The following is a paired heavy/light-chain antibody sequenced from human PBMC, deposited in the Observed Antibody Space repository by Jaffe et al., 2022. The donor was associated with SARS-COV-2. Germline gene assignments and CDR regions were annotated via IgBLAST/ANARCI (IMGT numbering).Heavy chain of an antibody. CDR1: GFVFDTFW. CDR2: INPSGREI. J-gene: IGHJ5*01. D-gene: IGHD3-16*02. Sequence: EVHLVESGGALVQPGESLRLSCAASGFVFDTFWMNWVRQTPGRGLEWVANINPSGREIFYGDSVKGRVTISRDNGKNSLYLHMKALTVHDTGVYYCARTTADNIWGTYRYVDSWGQGTLVTVSS. CDR3: ARTTADNIWGTYRYVDS. V-gene: IGHV3-7*03.
Light chain of an antibody. CDR3: QQTYSPPES. J-gene: IGKJ4*01. Sequence: DIQMTQSPSDLSASIGDRVTMNCQTSQSVDEKLNWYQQKPGKAPRVLIYGVSTLQSGVPSRFSGGGSGTDFTLTISNLQPEDVASYFCQQTYSPPESFGGGTKVDIK. CDR2: GVS. V-gene: IGKV1-39*01. CDR1: QSVDEK.